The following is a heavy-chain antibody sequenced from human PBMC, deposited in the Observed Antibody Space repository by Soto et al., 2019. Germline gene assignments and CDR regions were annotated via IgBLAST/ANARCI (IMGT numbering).Heavy chain of an antibody. CDR3: AKGRGSSWNADY. CDR1: GFTFRSYA. D-gene: IGHD6-13*01. Sequence: EVQLLESGGGLVQPGGSLRLSCVASGFTFRSYAMSWVRRAPGKGLEWVSAISGSGNTSYFADSVRGRFTISRDNSKDTLYLQLNNLRVDDTAEYLCAKGRGSSWNADYWGQGTLVTVAS. V-gene: IGHV3-23*01. CDR2: ISGSGNTS. J-gene: IGHJ4*02.